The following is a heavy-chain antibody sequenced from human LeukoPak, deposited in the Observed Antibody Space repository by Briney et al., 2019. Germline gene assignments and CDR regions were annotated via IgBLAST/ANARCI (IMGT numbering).Heavy chain of an antibody. CDR2: INSKDGDT. CDR1: GYTFTGYY. D-gene: IGHD2-15*01. CDR3: ARVEYCGGGSCYLVDY. Sequence: ASVNVSCKASGYTFTGYYMHWVRQAPGQGLEWMGWINSKDGDTNYAQKFQGRVTVTRDTSISTAYMELSRLTSDDTAVYYCARVEYCGGGSCYLVDYWGQGTLVTVSS. J-gene: IGHJ4*02. V-gene: IGHV1-2*02.